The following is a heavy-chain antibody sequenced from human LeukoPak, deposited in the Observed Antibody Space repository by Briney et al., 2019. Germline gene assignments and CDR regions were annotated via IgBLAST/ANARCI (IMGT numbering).Heavy chain of an antibody. D-gene: IGHD4-11*01. CDR2: INPNSGGT. J-gene: IGHJ3*02. CDR3: ARDYSAADAFDI. Sequence: GASVKVSCKVSGYTLTELSMHWVRQAPGQGLEWMGWINPNSGGTNYAQKFQGWVTMTRDTSISTAYMELSRLRSDDTAVYYCARDYSAADAFDIWGQGTMVTVSS. CDR1: GYTLTELS. V-gene: IGHV1-2*04.